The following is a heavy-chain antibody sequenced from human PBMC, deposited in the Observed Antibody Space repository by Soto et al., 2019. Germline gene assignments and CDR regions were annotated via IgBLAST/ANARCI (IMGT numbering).Heavy chain of an antibody. J-gene: IGHJ6*02. V-gene: IGHV3-21*01. CDR2: ISSSSSYI. CDR3: ARDGRYCSSTSCYAGDYYYYYGMDV. Sequence: EVQLVESGGGLVKPGGSLRLSCAASGFTFSSYSMNWVRQAPGKGLEWVSSISSSSSYIYYADSVKGRFTISRDNAKNSLYLQMNSLRAEDTAVYYCARDGRYCSSTSCYAGDYYYYYGMDVWGQGTTVTVSS. CDR1: GFTFSSYS. D-gene: IGHD2-2*01.